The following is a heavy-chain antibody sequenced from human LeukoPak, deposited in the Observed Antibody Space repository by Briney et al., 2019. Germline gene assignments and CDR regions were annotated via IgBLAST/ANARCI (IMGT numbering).Heavy chain of an antibody. Sequence: PGGSLRLSCAASGFTFSSYAMSWVRQAPGKGLEWVSAISGSGGSTYHADSVKGRFTISRDNSKNTLYLQMNSLRAEDTAVYYCARIVVVPAKSEDVWGKGTTVTVSS. CDR3: ARIVVVPAKSEDV. V-gene: IGHV3-23*01. CDR1: GFTFSSYA. J-gene: IGHJ6*04. D-gene: IGHD2-2*01. CDR2: ISGSGGST.